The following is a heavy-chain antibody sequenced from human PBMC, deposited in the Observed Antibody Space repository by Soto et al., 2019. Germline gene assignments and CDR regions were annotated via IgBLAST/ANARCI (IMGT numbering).Heavy chain of an antibody. D-gene: IGHD6-19*01. Sequence: EVQLVESGGGLVQPGGSLRLSCAASGFTFSSYSMNWVRQAPGKGLEWVSYISSSSSTIYYADSVKGRFTISRDNAKNSLYLQMNSLRAEDTAVYYCASDGGQWLNWFDPWGQGTLVTVSS. J-gene: IGHJ5*02. CDR2: ISSSSSTI. CDR1: GFTFSSYS. V-gene: IGHV3-48*01. CDR3: ASDGGQWLNWFDP.